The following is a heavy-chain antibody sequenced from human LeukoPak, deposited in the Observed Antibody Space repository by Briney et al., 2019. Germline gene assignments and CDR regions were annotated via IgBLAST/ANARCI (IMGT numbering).Heavy chain of an antibody. D-gene: IGHD6-13*01. V-gene: IGHV1-18*01. CDR1: GYTFTSYG. J-gene: IGHJ4*02. CDR2: ISAYNGNT. Sequence: ASVKVSCKASGYTFTSYGISWVRQAPGQGPEWMGWISAYNGNTNYAQKLQGRVTMTTDTSTSTAYMELRSLRSDDTAVYYCARDSSSWSEPDYWGQGTLVTVSS. CDR3: ARDSSSWSEPDY.